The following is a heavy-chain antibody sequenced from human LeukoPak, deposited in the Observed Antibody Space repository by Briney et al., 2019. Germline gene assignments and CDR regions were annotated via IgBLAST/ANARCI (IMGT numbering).Heavy chain of an antibody. J-gene: IGHJ3*02. V-gene: IGHV4-61*02. Sequence: PSETLSLTCAVSGGSMSSVSNFWSWIRQPAGKGLEWIGRIHTSGNPNYNPSLKSRVTISVDTSKNQFSLKLSSVTAADTAVYYCARSGYSYGADAFDIWGQGTMVTVSS. CDR1: GGSMSSVSNF. D-gene: IGHD5-18*01. CDR3: ARSGYSYGADAFDI. CDR2: IHTSGNP.